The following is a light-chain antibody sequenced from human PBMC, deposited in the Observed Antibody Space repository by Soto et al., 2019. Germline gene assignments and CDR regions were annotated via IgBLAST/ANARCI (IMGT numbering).Light chain of an antibody. J-gene: IGKJ1*01. CDR2: AAS. CDR3: QQYYHWPRK. Sequence: EMAVTQSPATLSVSPFDRYTLSGMASQSVASNLAWFQQKPGQTPRLLIYAASTRATGIPARFSGSGSGTDFNLTITSLQSEDFAVYYCQQYYHWPRKFGQGTKVDIK. CDR1: QSVASN. V-gene: IGKV3-15*01.